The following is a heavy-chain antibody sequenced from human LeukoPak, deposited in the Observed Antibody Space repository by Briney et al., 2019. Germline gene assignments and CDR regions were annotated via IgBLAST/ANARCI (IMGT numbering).Heavy chain of an antibody. CDR3: AKGFGSSSWYIFDY. J-gene: IGHJ4*02. CDR2: MSGSGVST. CDR1: GFTFSSYA. D-gene: IGHD6-13*01. Sequence: PGGSLRLSCAASGFTFSSYAINWVRQAPGKGLEWVSGMSGSGVSTYYADSVKGRFTISRDNSKNTLYLQMNSLRAEDTALYYCAKGFGSSSWYIFDYWGQGTLVTVSS. V-gene: IGHV3-23*01.